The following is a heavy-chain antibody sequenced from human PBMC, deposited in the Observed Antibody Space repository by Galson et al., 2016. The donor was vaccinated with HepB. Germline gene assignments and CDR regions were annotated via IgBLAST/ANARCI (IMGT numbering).Heavy chain of an antibody. CDR2: IDPSDSYT. J-gene: IGHJ3*01. V-gene: IGHV5-10-1*01. CDR1: RYSFTNYW. CDR3: ARDGLGAFDL. D-gene: IGHD2-8*01. Sequence: QSGAEVKKPGESLRISCTGSRYSFTNYWISWVRQMPGKGLEWMGRIDPSDSYTNYSPSFQGHVTISTDKSISTAYLQWSSLKAWDTAIYYCARDGLGAFDLWGRGTMVTVSS.